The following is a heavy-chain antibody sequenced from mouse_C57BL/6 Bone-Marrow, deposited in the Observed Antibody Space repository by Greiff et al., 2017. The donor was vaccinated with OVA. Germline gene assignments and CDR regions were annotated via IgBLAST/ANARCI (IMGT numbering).Heavy chain of an antibody. CDR2: IYPRSGNT. CDR1: GYTFTSYG. D-gene: IGHD1-1*02. V-gene: IGHV1-81*01. Sequence: QVQLKQSGAELARPGASVKLSCKASGYTFTSYGISWVKQRTGQGLEWIGEIYPRSGNTYYNEKFKGKATLTADKSSSTAYMELRSLTSEDSAVYFCARGGGYYWYFDVWGTGTTVTVSS. J-gene: IGHJ1*03. CDR3: ARGGGYYWYFDV.